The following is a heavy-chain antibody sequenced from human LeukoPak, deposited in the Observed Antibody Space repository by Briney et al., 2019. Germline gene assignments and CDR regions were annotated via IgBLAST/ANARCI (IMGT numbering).Heavy chain of an antibody. V-gene: IGHV1-2*02. CDR3: ARPYSSGWTTGY. CDR1: GYIFTGYY. CDR2: INPNSGGT. Sequence: ASVKVSCKASGYIFTGYYMHWVRQAPGQGLEWMGWINPNSGGTNFAQKFQGRVTMTRDTSISTAYMELSRLRSDDTAVYYCARPYSSGWTTGYWGQGTLVTVSS. J-gene: IGHJ4*02. D-gene: IGHD6-19*01.